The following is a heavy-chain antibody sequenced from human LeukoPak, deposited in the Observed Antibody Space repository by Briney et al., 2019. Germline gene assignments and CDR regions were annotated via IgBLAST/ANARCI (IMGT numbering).Heavy chain of an antibody. J-gene: IGHJ6*02. CDR2: IYSGGST. V-gene: IGHV3-53*01. D-gene: IGHD3-10*01. CDR3: ARDQRLGVLPYGMDV. CDR1: GFTVSSNY. Sequence: GGSLRLSCAASGFTVSSNYMSWVRQAPGKGLEWVSVIYSGGSTYYADSVKGRFTISRDNSKNTLYLQMNSLRAEDTAVYYCARDQRLGVLPYGMDVWGQGTTVTVSS.